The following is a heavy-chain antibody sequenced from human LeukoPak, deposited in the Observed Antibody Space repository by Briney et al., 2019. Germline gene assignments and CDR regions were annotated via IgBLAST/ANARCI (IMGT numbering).Heavy chain of an antibody. Sequence: GGSLRLSCAASGFTFSNYSMNWVRQAPGKGLEWVAAITSSSTYIYYADSVKGRLTISRDNAKNSLYLQMNNLRAEDTAVYYCARDLDYGDDSGYFDYWGQGTLVTVSS. V-gene: IGHV3-21*01. J-gene: IGHJ4*02. CDR1: GFTFSNYS. CDR3: ARDLDYGDDSGYFDY. D-gene: IGHD4-17*01. CDR2: ITSSSTYI.